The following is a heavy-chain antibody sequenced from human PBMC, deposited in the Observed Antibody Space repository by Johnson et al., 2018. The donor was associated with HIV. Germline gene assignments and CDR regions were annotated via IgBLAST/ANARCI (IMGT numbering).Heavy chain of an antibody. CDR2: IKQDGSEK. D-gene: IGHD5-18*01. CDR3: AKGQGYSYDLSSPVDI. Sequence: VHLVESGGGLVQPGGSLRLSCATSGFTFSRFAMHWVRQAPGKGLEWVANIKQDGSEKYYVDSVKGRFTITRDNAKNSLYLQMNSLRAEDTALYYCAKGQGYSYDLSSPVDIWGQGTMVTVSS. V-gene: IGHV3-7*03. J-gene: IGHJ3*02. CDR1: GFTFSRFA.